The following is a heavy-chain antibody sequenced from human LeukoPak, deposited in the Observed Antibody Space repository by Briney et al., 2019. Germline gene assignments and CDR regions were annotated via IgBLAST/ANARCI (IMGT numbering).Heavy chain of an antibody. CDR2: ISYDGSNK. J-gene: IGHJ4*02. D-gene: IGHD5-18*01. V-gene: IGHV3-30*04. Sequence: GGSLRLSCAASGFTFSSYAMHWVRQAPGKGLEWVAVISYDGSNKYYADSVKGRFTISRDNSKNTLYLQMNSLRAEDTAVYYCARDRKVDTAIPYYFDYWGQGTLVTVSS. CDR3: ARDRKVDTAIPYYFDY. CDR1: GFTFSSYA.